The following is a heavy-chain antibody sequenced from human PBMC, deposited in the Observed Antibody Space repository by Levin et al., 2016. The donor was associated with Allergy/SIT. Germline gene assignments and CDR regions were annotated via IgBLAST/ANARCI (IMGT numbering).Heavy chain of an antibody. Sequence: GGSLRLSCAASGFTFSSYAMSWVRQAPGKGLEWVSAISGSGGSTYYADSVKGRFTISRDNSKNTLYLQMNSLRAEDTAVYYCAKDKGQWLVRFLDYWGQGTLVTVSS. CDR3: AKDKGQWLVRFLDY. CDR2: ISGSGGST. CDR1: GFTFSSYA. J-gene: IGHJ4*02. D-gene: IGHD6-19*01. V-gene: IGHV3-23*01.